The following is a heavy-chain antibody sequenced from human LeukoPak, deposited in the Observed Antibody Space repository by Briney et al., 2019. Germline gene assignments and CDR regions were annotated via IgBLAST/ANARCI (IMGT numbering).Heavy chain of an antibody. CDR2: IYSSGST. CDR1: GGSINSYY. D-gene: IGHD5-18*01. Sequence: KSSETLSLTCTVSGGSINSYYWNWIRQPAGKGLEWIGRIYSSGSTDYNPSLKSRVTMSVDTYKNQISLRLSSVTAADTAVYYCAREASGYSYGYGDYWGQGTQVTVSS. V-gene: IGHV4-4*07. J-gene: IGHJ4*02. CDR3: AREASGYSYGYGDY.